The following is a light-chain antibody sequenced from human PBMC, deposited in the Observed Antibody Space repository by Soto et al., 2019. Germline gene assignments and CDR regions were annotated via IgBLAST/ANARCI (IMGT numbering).Light chain of an antibody. CDR1: NIGSKS. J-gene: IGLJ2*01. CDR2: DDS. V-gene: IGLV3-21*02. CDR3: QVWDTTNPVI. Sequence: SYELTQPPSVSVAPGQTVRVTCGGKNIGSKSVHWYQQKPGQAPVLVVYDDSDRPSGIPERISASNSGNTATLTISRVEAGDEADYHCQVWDTTNPVIFGGGTQLTV.